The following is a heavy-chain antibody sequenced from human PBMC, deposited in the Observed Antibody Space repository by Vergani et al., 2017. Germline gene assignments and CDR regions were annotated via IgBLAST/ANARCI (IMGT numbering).Heavy chain of an antibody. CDR2: ISGPGLST. CDR1: GFTFSNSA. Sequence: EVHLLESGGGLVQSGGSLRLSCAASGFTFSNSAVSWVRQAPGRGLAWVSSISGPGLSTYYADSVKGRFSISRDNSKNTLSLQMNSLRAEDTAVYYCARDLGVPAALVYYYYYYMDVWGKGTTVTVSS. D-gene: IGHD2-2*01. CDR3: ARDLGVPAALVYYYYYYMDV. J-gene: IGHJ6*03. V-gene: IGHV3-23*01.